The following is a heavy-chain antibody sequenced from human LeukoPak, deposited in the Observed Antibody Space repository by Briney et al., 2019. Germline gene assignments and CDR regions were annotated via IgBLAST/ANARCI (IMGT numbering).Heavy chain of an antibody. CDR1: GFTFSSYW. V-gene: IGHV3-74*01. Sequence: GGSLRLSCAASGFTFSSYWMHWVRHAPGKGLVWVSRINSDGSSTSYADSVKGRFTISRDNAKNTLYLQMNSLRAEDTAVYYCARDANFDGMDVWGQGTTVTVSS. CDR3: ARDANFDGMDV. CDR2: INSDGSST. D-gene: IGHD3-9*01. J-gene: IGHJ6*02.